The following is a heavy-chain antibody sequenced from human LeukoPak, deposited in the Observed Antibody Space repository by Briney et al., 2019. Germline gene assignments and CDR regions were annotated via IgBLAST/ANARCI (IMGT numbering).Heavy chain of an antibody. V-gene: IGHV3-23*01. CDR1: GLTFSSYA. Sequence: GGPLRFSWAASGLTFSSYAMSWVRQAQGKGLNWVSAISGSGGSTYYADSVKGRFTISRDNSKNTLYLQMNSLRAEDTAVYYCAKVNGRWELDYWGQGTLVTVSS. D-gene: IGHD1-26*01. J-gene: IGHJ4*02. CDR3: AKVNGRWELDY. CDR2: ISGSGGST.